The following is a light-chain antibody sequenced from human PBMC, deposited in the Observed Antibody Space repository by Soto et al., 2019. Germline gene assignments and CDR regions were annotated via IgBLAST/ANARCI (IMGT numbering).Light chain of an antibody. CDR3: SSYTRDTALV. V-gene: IGLV2-14*01. Sequence: QSVLTQPASVSGSPGQSITISCTGTSSDVGTYNYVSWYQHHPGKAPKLIIYEVSNRPSGVSNRFSGSKSGSTASLTISGLQAEDEADYHCSSYTRDTALVFXTGTNGTVL. CDR1: SSDVGTYNY. J-gene: IGLJ1*01. CDR2: EVS.